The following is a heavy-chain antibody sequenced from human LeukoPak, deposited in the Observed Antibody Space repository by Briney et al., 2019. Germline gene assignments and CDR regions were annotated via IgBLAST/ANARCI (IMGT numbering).Heavy chain of an antibody. V-gene: IGHV3-21*01. D-gene: IGHD2-15*01. CDR1: GFTFSTYA. Sequence: GRSLRLSCAASGFTFSTYAMHWVRQAPGKGLEWVSSITSRSSYIYYADSVKGRFTISRDNAKNSLYLQMNSLRAEDTAVYYCARVPHDIVVVVAATPDYWGQGTRVTVSS. J-gene: IGHJ4*02. CDR3: ARVPHDIVVVVAATPDY. CDR2: ITSRSSYI.